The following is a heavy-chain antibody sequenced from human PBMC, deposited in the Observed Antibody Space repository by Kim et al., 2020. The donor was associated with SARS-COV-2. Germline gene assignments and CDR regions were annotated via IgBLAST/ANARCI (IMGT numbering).Heavy chain of an antibody. J-gene: IGHJ6*02. V-gene: IGHV3-21*06. CDR3: ARDGVDLVLWFSMHV. CDR2: ISRSSSYI. D-gene: IGHD3-10*01. Sequence: GGSLRLSCAVSGLIFRSCDIHWVRQAPGKGLVWVAHISRSSSYIYYADSVKGRFTISRDNVENTVYLQMDSLRGEDTAIYYCARDGVDLVLWFSMHVWGQGTTVIISS. CDR1: GLIFRSCD.